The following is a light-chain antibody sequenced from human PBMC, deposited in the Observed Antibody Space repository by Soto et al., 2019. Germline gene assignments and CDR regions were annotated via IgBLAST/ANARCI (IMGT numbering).Light chain of an antibody. J-gene: IGKJ2*01. V-gene: IGKV1-8*01. CDR2: AAS. Sequence: AIRMTQSPSSFSASTGDRVTITCRASQGISSYLAWYQQKPGKAPKLLIYAASTLQSGVPSRFSGSGSGTEFTLTISCLQSEDFATYYCQQYYSYPYTFGRWTKLEIK. CDR1: QGISSY. CDR3: QQYYSYPYT.